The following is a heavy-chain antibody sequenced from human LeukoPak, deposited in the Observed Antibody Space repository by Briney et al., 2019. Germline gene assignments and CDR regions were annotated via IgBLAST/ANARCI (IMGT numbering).Heavy chain of an antibody. V-gene: IGHV4-61*01. J-gene: IGHJ6*02. CDR3: ATDYSNFYGMDV. CDR1: GGSVNSGSYF. CDR2: IQNSATT. D-gene: IGHD4-11*01. Sequence: SETLSLTCTVSGGSVNSGSYFWSWFRQPPGRGLEWIGYIQNSATTNYNPSPESRVTIFVDSSKDQFSLRVTSVTAADTAVYYCATDYSNFYGMDVWGQGTTVTVSS.